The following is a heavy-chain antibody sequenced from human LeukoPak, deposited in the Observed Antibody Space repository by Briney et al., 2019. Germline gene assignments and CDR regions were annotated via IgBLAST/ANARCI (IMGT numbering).Heavy chain of an antibody. J-gene: IGHJ6*02. Sequence: GGSLRLSCAASGFTFDDYAMHWVRHAPGRGLEWVSGISWNSGTIGYADSVKGRFTISRDNAKNSLYLQMNSLRAEDTALYYCAKDNAYGDAFYYGMDVWGQGTTVTVSS. V-gene: IGHV3-9*01. CDR2: ISWNSGTI. CDR1: GFTFDDYA. D-gene: IGHD4-17*01. CDR3: AKDNAYGDAFYYGMDV.